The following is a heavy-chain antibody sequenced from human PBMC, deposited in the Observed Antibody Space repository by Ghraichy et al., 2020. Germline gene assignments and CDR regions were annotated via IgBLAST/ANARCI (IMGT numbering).Heavy chain of an antibody. V-gene: IGHV4-34*01. CDR1: GGSFSGYS. CDR3: ARGPLRGWLDP. J-gene: IGHJ5*02. D-gene: IGHD3-16*01. Sequence: SETLSLTCAVYGGSFSGYSWTWIRQPPGKGLEWIGEINESGSTNYNPSLKSRVTISVDTSKKQFSLRLSSVTAADTAVYYCARGPLRGWLDPWGQGTLVTVSS. CDR2: INESGST.